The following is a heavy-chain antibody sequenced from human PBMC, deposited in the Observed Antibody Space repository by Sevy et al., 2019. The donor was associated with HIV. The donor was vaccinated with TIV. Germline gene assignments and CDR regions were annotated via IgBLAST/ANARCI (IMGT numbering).Heavy chain of an antibody. CDR1: GFTFSSYA. V-gene: IGHV3-23*01. J-gene: IGHJ4*02. CDR2: ISGSGTTT. Sequence: GGSLRLSCAASGFTFSSYALSWVRQAPGKGLERVSAISGSGTTTYYADSVKGRFTISRDNSKNTLYLQMNSLRAEDTAVYYCARAASATFYDYWGQGTLVTVSS. CDR3: ARAASATFYDY. D-gene: IGHD2-15*01.